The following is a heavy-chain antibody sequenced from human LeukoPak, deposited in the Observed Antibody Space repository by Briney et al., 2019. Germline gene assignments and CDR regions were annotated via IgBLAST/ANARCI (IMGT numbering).Heavy chain of an antibody. D-gene: IGHD3-10*01. CDR2: ISGSGGST. CDR3: AKCLYGSGSYYIPNWFDP. Sequence: PGGSLRLSCAASGFTFSSYGMSWVRQAPGKGLEWVSAISGSGGSTYYADSVKGRFTISRDNSKNTLYLQMNSLRAEDTAVYYCAKCLYGSGSYYIPNWFDPWGQGTLVTVSS. CDR1: GFTFSSYG. V-gene: IGHV3-23*01. J-gene: IGHJ5*02.